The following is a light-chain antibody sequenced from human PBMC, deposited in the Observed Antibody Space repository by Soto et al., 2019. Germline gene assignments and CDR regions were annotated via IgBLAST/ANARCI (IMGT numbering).Light chain of an antibody. J-gene: IGLJ1*01. Sequence: QSALTQPPSASGSPGQSVTISCTGTKNDIGVYDFVSWYQHHPGKAPRLIIYEVVQRPSGVPDRFSGSKSGNTASLTVSGLQAADEADSFCKSYAGSNTYVFGSGTKVTAL. CDR2: EVV. CDR3: KSYAGSNTYV. V-gene: IGLV2-8*01. CDR1: KNDIGVYDF.